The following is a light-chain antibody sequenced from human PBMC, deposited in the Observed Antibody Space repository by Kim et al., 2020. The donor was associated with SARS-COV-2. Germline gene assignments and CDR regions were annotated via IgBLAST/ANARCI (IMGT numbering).Light chain of an antibody. CDR2: AAS. V-gene: IGKV1-12*01. CDR1: QRISSW. J-gene: IGKJ2*01. Sequence: FASVGDRVTLTCRASQRISSWLAWYQQKPGKAPNLLICAASSLQSGVPSRFSGSGSGTDFSLTISSLQPEDSATYYCQQANSFPYTFGQGTKLEI. CDR3: QQANSFPYT.